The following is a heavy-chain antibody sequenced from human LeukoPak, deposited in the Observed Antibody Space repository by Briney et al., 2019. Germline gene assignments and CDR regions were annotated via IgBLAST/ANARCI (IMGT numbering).Heavy chain of an antibody. J-gene: IGHJ4*02. D-gene: IGHD3-10*01. V-gene: IGHV1-8*02. CDR2: MNPNSGNT. CDR1: GGTFSSYA. Sequence: ASVKVSCKASGGTFSSYAISWVRQAPGQGLEWMGWMNPNSGNTGYAQKFQGRVTMTRNTSISTAYMELSSLRSEDTAVYYCARYYYGSGSYSHFDYWGQGTLVTVSS. CDR3: ARYYYGSGSYSHFDY.